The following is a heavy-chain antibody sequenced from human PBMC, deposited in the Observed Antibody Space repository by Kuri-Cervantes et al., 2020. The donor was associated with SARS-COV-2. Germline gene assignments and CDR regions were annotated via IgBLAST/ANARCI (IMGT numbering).Heavy chain of an antibody. CDR1: GFTFDDYG. D-gene: IGHD3-3*01. Sequence: GESLKISCAASGFTFDDYGMNWVRQAPGKGLEWVAFIRYDGSNKYYADSVKGRFTISRDNSKSTLYLQMNSLRAEDTAVYYCAKDSIRFLEWLYYMAVWGKGTTVTVSS. J-gene: IGHJ6*03. V-gene: IGHV3-30*02. CDR3: AKDSIRFLEWLYYMAV. CDR2: IRYDGSNK.